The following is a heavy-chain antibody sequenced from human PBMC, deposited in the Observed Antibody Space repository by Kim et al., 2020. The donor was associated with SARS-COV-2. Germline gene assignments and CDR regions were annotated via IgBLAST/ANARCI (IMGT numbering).Heavy chain of an antibody. V-gene: IGHV3-33*01. CDR2: IWYDGSNK. J-gene: IGHJ6*02. CDR3: ARDLKYYDILTGYYPPQGVYYHYRMDG. Sequence: GGSLRLSCAASGFTFSSYGMHWVRQAPGKGLEWVAVIWYDGSNKYYADSVKGRFTISRDNSKNTLYLQMNSLRAEDTAVYYCARDLKYYDILTGYYPPQGVYYHYRMDGWGQGTTVTVSS. CDR1: GFTFSSYG. D-gene: IGHD3-9*01.